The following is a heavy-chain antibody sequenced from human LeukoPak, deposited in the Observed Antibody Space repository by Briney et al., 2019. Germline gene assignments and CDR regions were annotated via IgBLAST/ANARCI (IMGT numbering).Heavy chain of an antibody. V-gene: IGHV3-15*01. J-gene: IGHJ4*02. CDR1: GFTFSNAW. D-gene: IGHD3-22*01. Sequence: GGSLRLSCAASGFTFSNAWMSWVRQAPGKGLEWGGRIKSKTDGGTTDYAAPVKGRFTISRDDSKNTLYLQMNSLKTEDTAVYYCTTDLAYDSSGYRNDYWGQGTLVTVSS. CDR3: TTDLAYDSSGYRNDY. CDR2: IKSKTDGGTT.